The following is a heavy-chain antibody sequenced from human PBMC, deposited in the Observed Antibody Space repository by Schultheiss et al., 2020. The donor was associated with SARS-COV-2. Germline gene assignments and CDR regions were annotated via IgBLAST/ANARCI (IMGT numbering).Heavy chain of an antibody. Sequence: GGSLRLSCAASGFTFSDYYMSWIRQAPGKGLEWVAVIWYDGSNKYYADSVKGRFTISRDNAKNTLYLQMNSLRAEDTAVYYCARVAAYYDFWSGYSSDPDYYYYYYMDVWGKGTTVTVPS. V-gene: IGHV3-33*08. CDR3: ARVAAYYDFWSGYSSDPDYYYYYYMDV. CDR2: IWYDGSNK. J-gene: IGHJ6*03. D-gene: IGHD3-3*01. CDR1: GFTFSDYY.